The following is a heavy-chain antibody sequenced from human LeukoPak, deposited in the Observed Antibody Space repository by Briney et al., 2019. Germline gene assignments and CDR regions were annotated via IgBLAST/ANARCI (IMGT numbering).Heavy chain of an antibody. Sequence: GGSLRLSCVASGVSFSSYWMAWVRQAPGKGLEWVANIKYDGSLKLYVDSVKGRFTISRDNAKNSPYLEMNSLRADDTAVYFCASSHDSSGNDWGQGTMVTVSS. V-gene: IGHV3-7*01. CDR1: GVSFSSYW. D-gene: IGHD3-22*01. CDR3: ASSHDSSGND. J-gene: IGHJ4*02. CDR2: IKYDGSLK.